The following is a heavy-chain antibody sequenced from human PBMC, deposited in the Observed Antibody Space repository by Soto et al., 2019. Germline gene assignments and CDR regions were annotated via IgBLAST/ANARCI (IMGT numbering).Heavy chain of an antibody. J-gene: IGHJ4*02. CDR3: ATRDDAVTSHY. D-gene: IGHD4-17*01. Sequence: EVQLVECGGGLVKPGGSLRLSCAASGFTFSTYTMNWVRQAPGKGLEWVSSISSSSSYIYYADSVKGRFTISRDNAKNSLYLQMYSPRAEDTAVYYCATRDDAVTSHYWGQGTLVTVSS. V-gene: IGHV3-21*01. CDR2: ISSSSSYI. CDR1: GFTFSTYT.